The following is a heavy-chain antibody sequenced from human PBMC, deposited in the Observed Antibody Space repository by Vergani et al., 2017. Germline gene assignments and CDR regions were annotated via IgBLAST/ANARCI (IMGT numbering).Heavy chain of an antibody. V-gene: IGHV4-61*02. CDR3: ARELNGGCNY. J-gene: IGHJ4*02. CDR2: IYTSGST. D-gene: IGHD2-8*01. CDR1: GGSISSGSYY. Sequence: QVQLQGSGPGLVKSSQTLSLTCTVSGGSISSGSYYWSWIRQPAGKGLEWIGRIYTSGSTNYNPSLKSRVTMSVDTSKNQFSLKLSSVTAADTAVYYGARELNGGCNYWGQGTLVTVSS.